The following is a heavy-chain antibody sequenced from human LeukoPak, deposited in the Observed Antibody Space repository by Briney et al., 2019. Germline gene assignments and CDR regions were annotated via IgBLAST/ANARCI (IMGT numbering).Heavy chain of an antibody. CDR2: ISSDSRTI. J-gene: IGHJ4*02. CDR1: GFTFSSYS. V-gene: IGHV3-48*02. Sequence: GGSLRLSCAASGFTFSSYSMNWVRQAPGKGLEWVSYISSDSRTIYYADSAKGRFTISRDNAKNSLYLQMKSLRDEDTAVYYCARYGSGTSYITNYFDYWGQGTLVTVSS. CDR3: ARYGSGTSYITNYFDY. D-gene: IGHD3-10*01.